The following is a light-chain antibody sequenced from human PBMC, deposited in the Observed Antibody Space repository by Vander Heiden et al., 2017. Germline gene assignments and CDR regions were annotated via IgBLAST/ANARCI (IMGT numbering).Light chain of an antibody. V-gene: IGLV2-23*02. Sequence: QSALTQPATVSGSPGQSITISCTGTSSDVGSYNLVSWYQQHPGNAPNLMVYEVSKRPSGVSNRFSGSKSGNTASLTISGLQAEDAADYYCCSYAGSSTLVFGGGTKLTVL. J-gene: IGLJ2*01. CDR1: SSDVGSYNL. CDR3: CSYAGSSTLV. CDR2: EVS.